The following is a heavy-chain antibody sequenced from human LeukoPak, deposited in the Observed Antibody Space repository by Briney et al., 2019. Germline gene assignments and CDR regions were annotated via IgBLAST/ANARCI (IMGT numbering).Heavy chain of an antibody. CDR2: FDPEDGET. V-gene: IGHV1-24*01. J-gene: IGHJ5*02. D-gene: IGHD6-19*01. CDR3: ATVGLDSSGWSNWFDP. CDR1: GYTLTELS. Sequence: ASVKVSCKVSGYTLTELSMHWVRQAPGKGLEWMGGFDPEDGETIYAQKFQGRVTMTEDTSTDTAYMELSSLRSEDTAVYYCATVGLDSSGWSNWFDPWGQGTLVTVSS.